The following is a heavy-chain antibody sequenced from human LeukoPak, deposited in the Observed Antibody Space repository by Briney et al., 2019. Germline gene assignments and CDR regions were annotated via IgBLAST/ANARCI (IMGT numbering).Heavy chain of an antibody. D-gene: IGHD2-2*01. V-gene: IGHV1-69*05. CDR1: GGSFGSYA. CDR3: ARVSGILLSISPYYHYHYMDV. CDR2: IVPIFGTT. Sequence: SVKVSCKASGGSFGSYAIYWVRQAPGEGLEWMGGIVPIFGTTDYAHSFQGRVTITTDESTSTVYMELSSLRSEDTAVYYCARVSGILLSISPYYHYHYMDVWGKGTTVIVSS. J-gene: IGHJ6*03.